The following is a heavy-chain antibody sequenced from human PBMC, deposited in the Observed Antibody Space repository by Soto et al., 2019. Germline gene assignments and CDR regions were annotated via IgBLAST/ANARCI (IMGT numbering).Heavy chain of an antibody. V-gene: IGHV1-69*01. J-gene: IGHJ4*02. D-gene: IGHD6-19*01. CDR1: GGTFSTYA. CDR3: ARPKGTYSSGYYDFDF. CDR2: IIPLFGTA. Sequence: QVQLEQSGAEVKQPGSSVKVSCKTSGGTFSTYAINWVRQAPGQGLEWMGAIIPLFGTADYSQKFQGRVTITADESTSIAYMELSSLRSAATAVYFCARPKGTYSSGYYDFDFWGQGTLVTVSS.